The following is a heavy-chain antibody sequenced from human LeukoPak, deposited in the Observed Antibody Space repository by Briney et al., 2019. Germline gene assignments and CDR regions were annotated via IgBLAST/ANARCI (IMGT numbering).Heavy chain of an antibody. Sequence: PGGSLRLSCAASGFTFSDYYMSWIRQAPGKGLEWVSYISSSDTYTNYADSVKGRFTISRDNGKNSLYLQMNSLRAEDTAVYYCAGNVNMIHDYWGQGTLVTVSS. CDR3: AGNVNMIHDY. D-gene: IGHD4-23*01. J-gene: IGHJ4*02. V-gene: IGHV3-11*06. CDR2: ISSSDTYT. CDR1: GFTFSDYY.